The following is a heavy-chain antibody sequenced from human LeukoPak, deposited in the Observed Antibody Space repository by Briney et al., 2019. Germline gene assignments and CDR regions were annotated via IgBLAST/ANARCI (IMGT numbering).Heavy chain of an antibody. CDR3: AKDSSSWFRDAFDI. Sequence: GGSLRLSCAASGFTFSSYAMNWVRQAPRKGLEWVSAISGSGGNTYYADSVKGRFTISRDNSKNTLYLQMNSLRAEDTAVYYCAKDSSSWFRDAFDIWGRGTMVTGSS. CDR2: ISGSGGNT. CDR1: GFTFSSYA. D-gene: IGHD6-13*01. V-gene: IGHV3-23*01. J-gene: IGHJ3*02.